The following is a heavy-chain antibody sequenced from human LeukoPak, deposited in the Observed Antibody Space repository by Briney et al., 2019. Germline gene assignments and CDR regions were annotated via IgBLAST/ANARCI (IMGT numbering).Heavy chain of an antibody. CDR3: ARESSNGYNSDTFDI. D-gene: IGHD5-24*01. CDR2: IGTAGDT. Sequence: GGSLRLSCAASGFTFSTYDMHWVRQPPGKGLEWVSAIGTAGDTYYPGSVKGRFTISRENAKNSLYLQMNSLRAGDTAVYYCARESSNGYNSDTFDIWGQGTMVTVSS. J-gene: IGHJ3*02. V-gene: IGHV3-13*01. CDR1: GFTFSTYD.